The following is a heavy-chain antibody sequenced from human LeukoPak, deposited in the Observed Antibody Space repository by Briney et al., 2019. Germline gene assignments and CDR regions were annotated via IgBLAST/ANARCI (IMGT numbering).Heavy chain of an antibody. CDR3: ARDRAHYYGSGSAQFDY. D-gene: IGHD3-10*01. J-gene: IGHJ4*02. Sequence: GGSLRLSCAASGFTFSSYGMHWVRQAPGKGLEWVAVIWYDGSNKYYADSVEGRFTISRDNSKNTLYLQMNSLRAEDTAVYYCARDRAHYYGSGSAQFDYWGQGTLVTVSS. CDR1: GFTFSSYG. V-gene: IGHV3-33*01. CDR2: IWYDGSNK.